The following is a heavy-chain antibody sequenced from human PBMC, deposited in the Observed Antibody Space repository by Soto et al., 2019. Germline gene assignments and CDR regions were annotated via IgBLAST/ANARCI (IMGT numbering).Heavy chain of an antibody. CDR3: ARDRDRMDV. V-gene: IGHV4-30-2*01. J-gene: IGHJ6*02. CDR1: GGSISSGGYS. CDR2: IYHSGST. Sequence: SETLSLTCAVSGGSISSGGYSWSWIRQPPGKGLEWIGYIYHSGSTYYNPSLKSRVTISVDRSKNQFSLKLSSVTAADTAVYYCARDRDRMDVWGQGTTVTVSS.